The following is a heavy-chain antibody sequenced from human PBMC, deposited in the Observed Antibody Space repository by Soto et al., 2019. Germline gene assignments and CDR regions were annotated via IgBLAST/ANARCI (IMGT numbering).Heavy chain of an antibody. J-gene: IGHJ4*02. CDR3: AKWNYDILTGYYTEDY. Sequence: RASVKVSCKASGGTFSSYTISWVRQAPGQGLEWMGRIIPILGIANYAQKFQGRVTITADKSTRTAYMELSSLRSEGTAVYYCAKWNYDILTGYYTEDYWGQGTLVTVSS. CDR1: GGTFSSYT. CDR2: IIPILGIA. D-gene: IGHD3-9*01. V-gene: IGHV1-69*02.